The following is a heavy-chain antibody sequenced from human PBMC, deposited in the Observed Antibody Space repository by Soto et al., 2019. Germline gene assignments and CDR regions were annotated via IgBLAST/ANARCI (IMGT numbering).Heavy chain of an antibody. V-gene: IGHV4-59*01. CDR1: GGSISSYY. D-gene: IGHD2-8*01. CDR2: IYYSGST. CDR3: ARVYGLDLFDY. J-gene: IGHJ4*02. Sequence: QVQLQESGPGLVKPSETLSLTCTVSGGSISSYYWSWIQQPPGKGLEWIGYIYYSGSTNYNPSLKSRVTISVDTAKNQFSLKLSSVTAADTAVYYCARVYGLDLFDYWGQGTLVTVSS.